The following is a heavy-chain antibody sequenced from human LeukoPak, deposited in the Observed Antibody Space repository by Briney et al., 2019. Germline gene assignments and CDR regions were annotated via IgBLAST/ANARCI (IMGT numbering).Heavy chain of an antibody. Sequence: RGESLKISCKGSGYSFTSYWIGWVRQMPGKGLEWMGIIYPGDSDTRYSPSFQGQVTISADKSISTAYLQWSSLKASDTAMYYCARRYYYDSSGFNPPDAFDIWGQGTMVTVSS. V-gene: IGHV5-51*01. J-gene: IGHJ3*02. CDR1: GYSFTSYW. CDR2: IYPGDSDT. CDR3: ARRYYYDSSGFNPPDAFDI. D-gene: IGHD3-22*01.